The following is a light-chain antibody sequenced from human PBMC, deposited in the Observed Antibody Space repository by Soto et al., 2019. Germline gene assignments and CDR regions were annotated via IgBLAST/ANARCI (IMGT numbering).Light chain of an antibody. V-gene: IGLV2-14*03. CDR2: DVS. J-gene: IGLJ2*01. CDR1: SSDVGTYNY. Sequence: QSALTQPASVSGSLGQSITISCTGTSSDVGTYNYVSWFQQLPGKAPKLVISDVSNRPSGVFNRFSGSKSGNTAYLTISGLQAEDEADYYCSSYTTNYTLVFGGGTKLTVL. CDR3: SSYTTNYTLV.